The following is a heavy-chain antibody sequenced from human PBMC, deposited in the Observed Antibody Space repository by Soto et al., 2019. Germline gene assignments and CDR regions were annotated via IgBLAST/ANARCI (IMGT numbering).Heavy chain of an antibody. Sequence: QVHLVKSGAEVKKPASSVKVSCKASGDTVSNYAINWVRQAPGQGLEWMGGIMPVFGTPNYAQKFPGRVTLTADASTTTDYMGLSRRRSEATAVYYCARESTPDGISGFNFDNWGQGTLVTVSS. CDR2: IMPVFGTP. J-gene: IGHJ4*02. D-gene: IGHD3-22*01. CDR1: GDTVSNYA. V-gene: IGHV1-69*01. CDR3: ARESTPDGISGFNFDN.